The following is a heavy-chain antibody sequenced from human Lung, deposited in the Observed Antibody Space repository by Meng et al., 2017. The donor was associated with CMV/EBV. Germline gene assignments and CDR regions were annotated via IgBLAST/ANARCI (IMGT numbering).Heavy chain of an antibody. CDR3: AKFLSLEPDDAFDI. D-gene: IGHD3-3*01. V-gene: IGHV3-30*02. Sequence: GGSLRLSCAASGFTFKNYDIHWVRQAPGKGLEWVALIRSDGNEKYYADSVKGRFTISRDNFKNTLYLQMKSLRGEDTAVYYCAKFLSLEPDDAFDIWGQGAVVTVSS. CDR2: IRSDGNEK. CDR1: GFTFKNYD. J-gene: IGHJ3*02.